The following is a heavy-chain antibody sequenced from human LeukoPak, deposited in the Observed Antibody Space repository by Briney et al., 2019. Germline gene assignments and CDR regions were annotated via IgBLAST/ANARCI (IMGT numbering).Heavy chain of an antibody. CDR1: GFTVTNAR. Sequence: PGGSLRLSCAASGFTVTNARMTWVRQPPGKGLEWVGHIQRKSDGETTDYAAPVKDRFTISRDDSKNTLYLQMNSLKTEDTAVYYCSTGGGTYSLGAWGQGTLVIVSS. J-gene: IGHJ5*02. CDR2: IQRKSDGETT. CDR3: STGGGTYSLGA. V-gene: IGHV3-15*01. D-gene: IGHD1-26*01.